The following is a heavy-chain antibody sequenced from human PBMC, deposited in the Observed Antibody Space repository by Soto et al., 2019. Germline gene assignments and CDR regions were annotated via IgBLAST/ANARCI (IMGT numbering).Heavy chain of an antibody. CDR1: GYTFTSYY. J-gene: IGHJ5*02. CDR3: ASMAHQEFWFDP. CDR2: IIPIFGTA. V-gene: IGHV1-69*13. Sequence: ASVKVSCKASGYTFTSYYMHWVRQAPGQGLEWMGGIIPIFGTANYAQKFQGRVTITADESTSTAYMELSSLRSEDTAVYYCASMAHQEFWFDPWGQGTLVTVSS. D-gene: IGHD3-10*01.